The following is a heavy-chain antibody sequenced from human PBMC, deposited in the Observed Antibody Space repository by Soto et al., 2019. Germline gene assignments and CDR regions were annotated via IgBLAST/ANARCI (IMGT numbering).Heavy chain of an antibody. CDR1: GGSISSSSYY. CDR3: ARQLDYGEPIDY. V-gene: IGHV4-39*01. CDR2: IYYSGST. D-gene: IGHD4-17*01. Sequence: QLQLQESGPGLVKPSETLSLTCTVSGGSISSSSYYWGWIRQPPGKGLEWIGSIYYSGSTYYNPSLKSRVTISVDTSKNQFSLKLSSVTAADTAVYYCARQLDYGEPIDYWGQGTLVTVSS. J-gene: IGHJ4*02.